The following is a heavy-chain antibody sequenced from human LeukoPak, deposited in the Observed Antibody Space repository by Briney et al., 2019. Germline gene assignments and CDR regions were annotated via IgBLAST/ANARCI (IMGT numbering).Heavy chain of an antibody. CDR3: AKEYRRPPDYFDY. V-gene: IGHV3-74*01. CDR1: GFTFSSYW. CDR2: IDRDGSRI. D-gene: IGHD1-14*01. J-gene: IGHJ4*02. Sequence: PGGSLRLSCAVSGFTFSSYWMHWVRQAPGKGLVWVSRIDRDGSRINYADSVKGRFTISRDNGKNTLFLQMNSLRADDTAVYYCAKEYRRPPDYFDYWGQGTLVTVSS.